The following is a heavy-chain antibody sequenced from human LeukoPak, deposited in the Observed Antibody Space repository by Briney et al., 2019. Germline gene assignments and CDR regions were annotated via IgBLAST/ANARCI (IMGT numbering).Heavy chain of an antibody. CDR2: INPNSGGT. V-gene: IGHV1-2*02. D-gene: IGHD3-3*01. CDR1: GYTFTGFY. CDR3: ARDANPSRFLSLNWFDP. Sequence: GASVKVSCKASGYTFTGFYMHWVRHAPGQGREWMGWINPNSGGTNYAQKFQGRVTMTRDTSISTAYMELSRLRSDDTAVYYCARDANPSRFLSLNWFDPWGQGTLVTVSS. J-gene: IGHJ5*02.